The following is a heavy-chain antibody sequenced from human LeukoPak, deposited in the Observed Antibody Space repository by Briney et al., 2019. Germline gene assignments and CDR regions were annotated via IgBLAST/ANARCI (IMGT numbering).Heavy chain of an antibody. D-gene: IGHD6-19*01. CDR2: IYSGGST. CDR3: ARSLGSGWPFDY. CDR1: GFTVSSNY. Sequence: AGGSLRLSCAASGFTVSSNYMSWVRQAPGKGLEWVSVIYSGGSTYYADSVKGRFTISRGNSKNTLYLQMNSLRAEDTAVYYCARSLGSGWPFDYWGQGTLVTVSS. J-gene: IGHJ4*02. V-gene: IGHV3-53*01.